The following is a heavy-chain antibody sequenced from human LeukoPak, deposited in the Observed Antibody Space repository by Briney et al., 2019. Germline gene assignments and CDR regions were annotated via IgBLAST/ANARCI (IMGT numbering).Heavy chain of an antibody. Sequence: SETLSLTCTVSGGSISSFNWSWIRQPPGQGLEWVGRIYTSGNTNYNPSLKSRVSMSVDTSKNQFSLKLTSVAAADTAVYYCGRVFYGDRYYFDYWGQGTLVTVSS. CDR3: GRVFYGDRYYFDY. CDR1: GGSISSFN. CDR2: IYTSGNT. V-gene: IGHV4-4*07. J-gene: IGHJ4*02. D-gene: IGHD4-17*01.